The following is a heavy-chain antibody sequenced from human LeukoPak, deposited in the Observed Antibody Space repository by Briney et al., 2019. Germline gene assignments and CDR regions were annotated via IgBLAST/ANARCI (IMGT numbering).Heavy chain of an antibody. D-gene: IGHD3-16*01. CDR3: ARGRLPTTMGGVDY. V-gene: IGHV3-53*01. CDR1: GFTVSSNY. J-gene: IGHJ4*02. Sequence: GGSLRLSCAASGFTVSSNYMSWVRQAPGKGLEWVSVIYSGGSTYYADSVKGRFTISRDNTKNTLYLQMNGLRAEDTAVYYCARGRLPTTMGGVDYWRQVTLVSVSS. CDR2: IYSGGST.